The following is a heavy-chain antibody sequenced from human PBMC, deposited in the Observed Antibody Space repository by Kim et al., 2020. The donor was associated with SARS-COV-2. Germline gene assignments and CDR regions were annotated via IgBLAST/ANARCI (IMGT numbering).Heavy chain of an antibody. Sequence: ADSVKGRFTISRDNSKNTLYLQMNSLRAEDTAVYYCAKDLRHVVAGTLDYWGQGTLVTVSS. CDR3: AKDLRHVVAGTLDY. D-gene: IGHD6-19*01. J-gene: IGHJ4*02. V-gene: IGHV3-23*01.